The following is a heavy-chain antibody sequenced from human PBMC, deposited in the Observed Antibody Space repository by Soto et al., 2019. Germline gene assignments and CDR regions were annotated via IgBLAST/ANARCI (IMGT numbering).Heavy chain of an antibody. J-gene: IGHJ5*02. CDR2: IIPIFGTA. CDR3: ARKSGRHCSGGSCYHENWFDP. D-gene: IGHD2-15*01. Sequence: SVKVSCKASGGTFSSYAISWVRQAPGQGLEWMGGIIPIFGTANYAQKFQGRVTITADESTSTAYMELSSLRSEDTAVYYCARKSGRHCSGGSCYHENWFDPWGQGTLVTVSS. V-gene: IGHV1-69*13. CDR1: GGTFSSYA.